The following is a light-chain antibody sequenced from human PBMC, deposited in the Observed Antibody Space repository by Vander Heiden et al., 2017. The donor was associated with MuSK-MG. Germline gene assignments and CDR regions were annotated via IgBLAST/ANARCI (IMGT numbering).Light chain of an antibody. CDR1: QSVSRY. CDR3: QQRSSWPLT. Sequence: EIVLTQSPATLSLSPGERATPSCRPSQSVSRYLAWYQQKPGQAPRLLISDASNRATGIPARFSGSGSGTDFTLTISSLEPEDFAVYYCQQRSSWPLTFGGGTKVEI. J-gene: IGKJ4*01. CDR2: DAS. V-gene: IGKV3-11*01.